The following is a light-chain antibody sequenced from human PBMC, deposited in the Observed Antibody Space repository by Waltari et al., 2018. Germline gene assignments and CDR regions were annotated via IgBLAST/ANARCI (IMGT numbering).Light chain of an antibody. CDR3: AAWDDSLGGPV. Sequence: QSVLTQPPSMSGTPGQRVTISCSGSSSNIERNTVNWYQQVPGTAPKVLIYRNNQRPSGVPDRFSGSQSGTSASLAISGLQSEDEADYHCAAWDDSLGGPVFGGGTTLTVL. V-gene: IGLV1-44*01. CDR1: SSNIERNT. J-gene: IGLJ2*01. CDR2: RNN.